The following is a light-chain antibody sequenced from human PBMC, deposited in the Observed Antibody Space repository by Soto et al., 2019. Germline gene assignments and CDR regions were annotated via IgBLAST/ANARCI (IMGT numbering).Light chain of an antibody. CDR3: QQYNSYPLT. V-gene: IGKV1-5*03. J-gene: IGKJ4*01. CDR1: QSINMY. Sequence: DIQVTQSPSTVSASVGDRVTITCRASQSINMYLAWYRQKPWKAPELLIYQASILEPGVPSRFSGRGSGTEITLTISSLQPDDFATYYCQQYNSYPLTFGGGTKVDIK. CDR2: QAS.